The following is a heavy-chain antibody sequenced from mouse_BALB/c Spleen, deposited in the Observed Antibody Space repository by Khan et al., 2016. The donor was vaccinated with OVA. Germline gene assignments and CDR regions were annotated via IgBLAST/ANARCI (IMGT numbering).Heavy chain of an antibody. V-gene: IGHV2-2*02. CDR2: IWSGGST. CDR3: ARLFIGTNYYAMDF. D-gene: IGHD2-14*01. J-gene: IGHJ4*01. Sequence: VQLQQSGPGLVQPSQSLSITCTVSGFSLTSYGVHWVRQSPGKGLEWLGVIWSGGSTDYNAAFIPRLSISKDNAKSQVFWKMNRLQGNDKAIYYCARLFIGTNYYAMDFWGQGTSVTVSS. CDR1: GFSLTSYG.